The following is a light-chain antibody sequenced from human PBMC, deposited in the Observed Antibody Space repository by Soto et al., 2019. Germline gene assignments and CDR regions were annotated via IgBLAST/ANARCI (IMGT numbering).Light chain of an antibody. V-gene: IGKV3-20*01. J-gene: IGKJ4*01. Sequence: EIVLTQSPATLSVYPGETATLSCRASQSVGSYLAWYQQKPGQAPRLLIYDASNRAAGIPARFSGSGSGTEFSLTISRLEPEDFAVYYCHQYGISPFGGGTKVEIK. CDR1: QSVGSY. CDR2: DAS. CDR3: HQYGISP.